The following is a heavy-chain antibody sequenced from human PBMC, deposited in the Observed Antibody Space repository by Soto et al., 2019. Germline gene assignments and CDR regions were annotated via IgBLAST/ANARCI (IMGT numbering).Heavy chain of an antibody. D-gene: IGHD2-15*01. CDR2: INSSGAK. CDR3: ARVKLAGRGGFDY. J-gene: IGHJ4*02. V-gene: IGHV4-4*07. CDR1: GDSISSNY. Sequence: SETLSLTCTVSGDSISSNYWSWIRQSAENRLEWIGRINSSGAKNYNLSLKSRVTMSVDTSKNQISLKLSSVTAADTAVYYCARVKLAGRGGFDYWGLGTLVTVSS.